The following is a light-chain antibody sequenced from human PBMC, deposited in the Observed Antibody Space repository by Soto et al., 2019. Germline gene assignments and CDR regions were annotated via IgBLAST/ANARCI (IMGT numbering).Light chain of an antibody. Sequence: EIVMTQSPATLSVSPGERATLSCRASQSVSSDLAWYHQKPGQAPRLLIYGASTRATGLPARFSGSGSGSEFTLTIHSLQSEDFAVYYCQQYNNWPRTFGQGTKVEIK. CDR2: GAS. CDR3: QQYNNWPRT. CDR1: QSVSSD. J-gene: IGKJ1*01. V-gene: IGKV3-15*01.